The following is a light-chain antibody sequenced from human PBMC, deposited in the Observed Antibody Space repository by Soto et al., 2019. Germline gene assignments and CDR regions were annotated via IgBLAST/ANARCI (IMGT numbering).Light chain of an antibody. CDR2: GAS. CDR3: QQYNNWPPYT. J-gene: IGKJ2*01. Sequence: EMVMTQSPATLSVSPGERATLSCRASQSVSSNLAWYQQKPGQAPRLLIYGASTRATRIPARFSGSGSGTEFTLTISSLQSEDFAVYYCQQYNNWPPYTFGQGTKLEIK. CDR1: QSVSSN. V-gene: IGKV3-15*01.